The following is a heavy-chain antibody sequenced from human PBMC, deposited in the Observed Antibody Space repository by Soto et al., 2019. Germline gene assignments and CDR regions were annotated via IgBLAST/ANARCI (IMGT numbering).Heavy chain of an antibody. J-gene: IGHJ4*02. D-gene: IGHD6-19*01. CDR2: ISGSSSTI. CDR1: GFTFTFYT. V-gene: IGHV3-48*02. CDR3: ARDGVAGPDY. Sequence: EVQLVDSGGGLIQPGGSLRLSCAASGFTFTFYTMNWVRQAPGKGLEWVSYISGSSSTIYYADSVKGRFTISRDNAKNSLYLQMNSLRDEDTAVYYCARDGVAGPDYWGQGTLVTVSS.